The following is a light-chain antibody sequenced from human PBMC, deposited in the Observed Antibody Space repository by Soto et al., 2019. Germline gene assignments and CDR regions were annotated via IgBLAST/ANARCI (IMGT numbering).Light chain of an antibody. CDR3: MQALQTPYT. V-gene: IGKV2-28*01. CDR1: QRLLHSNGNYF. Sequence: EIVMTQSPPSLTVTPGEPATISCRSSQRLLHSNGNYFLDWYLQKPGQSPQLLIYLGFNRASGAPNRVSGSGAGTDFTLKISRVEAADVGIYYCMQALQTPYTFGQRTKLEIK. CDR2: LGF. J-gene: IGKJ2*01.